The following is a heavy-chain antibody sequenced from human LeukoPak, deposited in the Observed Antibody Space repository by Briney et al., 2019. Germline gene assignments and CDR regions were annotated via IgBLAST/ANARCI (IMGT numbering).Heavy chain of an antibody. Sequence: GRSLRLSCAASEFTFSSYAMHWVRQAPGKGLEWVAVISYDGSNKYYADSVKGRFTISRDNSKNTLYLQMNSLRAEDTAVYYCARDGGYFDPSYYFDYWGQGTLVTVSS. D-gene: IGHD3-9*01. CDR2: ISYDGSNK. CDR1: EFTFSSYA. J-gene: IGHJ4*02. V-gene: IGHV3-30*04. CDR3: ARDGGYFDPSYYFDY.